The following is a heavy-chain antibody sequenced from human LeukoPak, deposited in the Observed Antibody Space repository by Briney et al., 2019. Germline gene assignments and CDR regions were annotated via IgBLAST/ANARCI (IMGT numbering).Heavy chain of an antibody. CDR3: TRDAGSWTDFDY. J-gene: IGHJ4*02. CDR2: MSYDGNNE. Sequence: GGSLRLSCAVSGFTLSSHSMHWVRQAPGQGLEWVAVMSYDGNNENYAESVKGRFTISRDNLKNTVFLQTNSLRTEDTAVYYCTRDAGSWTDFDYWGQGTLVSVSS. CDR1: GFTLSSHS. V-gene: IGHV3-30*04. D-gene: IGHD3/OR15-3a*01.